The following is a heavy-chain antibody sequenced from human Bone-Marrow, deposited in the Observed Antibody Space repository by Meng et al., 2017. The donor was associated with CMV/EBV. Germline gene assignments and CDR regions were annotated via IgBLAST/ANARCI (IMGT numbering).Heavy chain of an antibody. V-gene: IGHV3-48*03. CDR2: IDNGGDTI. J-gene: IGHJ4*02. D-gene: IGHD4-23*01. CDR3: ARDPESGGNSGY. CDR1: GFSFSSYE. Sequence: GGSLRLSCAASGFSFSSYEMNWVRQAPGKGLEWVSYIDNGGDTIYYADSVKGRFTISRDNAKNSLYLQMNSLRAEDTAVYYCARDPESGGNSGYWGQGTLVTVSS.